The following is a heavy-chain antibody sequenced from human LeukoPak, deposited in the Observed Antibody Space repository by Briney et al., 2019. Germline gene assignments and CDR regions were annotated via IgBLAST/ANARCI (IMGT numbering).Heavy chain of an antibody. CDR2: IYTSGST. V-gene: IGHV4-4*09. Sequence: NPSETLSLTCTVSGGSISSYYWSWIRQPPGKGLEWIGYIYTSGSTNYNPYLKSRVTISVDTSKNQFSLKLSSVTAADTAVYYCARSRVGATPYFDYWGQGTLVTVSS. CDR3: ARSRVGATPYFDY. D-gene: IGHD1-26*01. CDR1: GGSISSYY. J-gene: IGHJ4*02.